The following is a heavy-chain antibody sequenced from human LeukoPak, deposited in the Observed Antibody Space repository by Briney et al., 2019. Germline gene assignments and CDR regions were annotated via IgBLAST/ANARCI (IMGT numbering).Heavy chain of an antibody. CDR3: TREGFAAAGYVDY. J-gene: IGHJ4*02. V-gene: IGHV3-49*04. D-gene: IGHD6-13*01. CDR2: IRSKAYGGTT. Sequence: GGSLRLSCTASGFTFGDYAMSWVRQAPGKGLEWVGFIRSKAYGGTTEYAASVKGRFTISRDDSKSIVYLQMNSLKTEDTAVYYCTREGFAAAGYVDYWGQGTLVTVSS. CDR1: GFTFGDYA.